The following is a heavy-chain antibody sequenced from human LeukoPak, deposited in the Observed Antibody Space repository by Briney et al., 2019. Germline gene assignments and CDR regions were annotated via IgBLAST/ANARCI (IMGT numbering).Heavy chain of an antibody. J-gene: IGHJ4*02. CDR2: VSYDGNNK. Sequence: GGSLRLSCAASGFTFTSYGMHWVRQAPGKGLEWVAVVSYDGNNKHYAGSVKGRFTISRDNSKDTLYLQMNSLRAEDTAVYYCARVVYSTHFDYWGQGALVTVSS. CDR1: GFTFTSYG. D-gene: IGHD2-2*01. V-gene: IGHV3-30*03. CDR3: ARVVYSTHFDY.